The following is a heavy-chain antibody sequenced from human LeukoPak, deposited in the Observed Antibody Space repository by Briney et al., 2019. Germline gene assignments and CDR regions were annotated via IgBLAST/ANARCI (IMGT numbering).Heavy chain of an antibody. V-gene: IGHV4-39*01. CDR2: IYDSGIT. Sequence: SETLSLTCTVSGVSISSSSYYWGCIRQPPGKGLEWIGSIYDSGITYSNPSLKSRVTISVDTSKNQFSLKLSSVTAADTAVYFCARHEPYSRQPYYSDYWGEGTLVTVSS. J-gene: IGHJ4*02. CDR1: GVSISSSSYY. D-gene: IGHD6-13*01. CDR3: ARHEPYSRQPYYSDY.